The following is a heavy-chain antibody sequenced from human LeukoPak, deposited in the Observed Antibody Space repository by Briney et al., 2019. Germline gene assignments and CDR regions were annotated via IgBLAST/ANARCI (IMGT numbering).Heavy chain of an antibody. CDR2: IYTSGST. CDR1: GGSISSYY. J-gene: IGHJ5*02. CDR3: ARDAVLRYFDWLEEYWFDP. Sequence: PSETLSLTCTVSGGSISSYYWSWIRQPAGKGLEWIGRIYTSGSTNYNPSLKSRVTMSVDTSKNQFSLKLSSVTAADTAVYYCARDAVLRYFDWLEEYWFDPWGQGTLVTVSS. D-gene: IGHD3-9*01. V-gene: IGHV4-4*07.